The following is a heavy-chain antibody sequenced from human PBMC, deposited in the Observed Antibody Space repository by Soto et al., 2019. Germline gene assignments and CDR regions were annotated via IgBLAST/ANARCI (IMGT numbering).Heavy chain of an antibody. D-gene: IGHD3-3*01. CDR2: INPNSGGT. J-gene: IGHJ6*02. Sequence: GASVKVSCKASGYTFTGYYMHWVRQAPGQGLEWMGWINPNSGGTNYAQKFQGWVTMTRDTSISTAYMELSRLRSDDTAVYYCARDVGYYDFWSGYHPYYYYGMDVWGQGTTVTVSS. CDR1: GYTFTGYY. V-gene: IGHV1-2*04. CDR3: ARDVGYYDFWSGYHPYYYYGMDV.